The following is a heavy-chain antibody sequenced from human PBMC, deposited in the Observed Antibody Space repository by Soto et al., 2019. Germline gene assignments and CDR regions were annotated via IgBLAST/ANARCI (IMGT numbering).Heavy chain of an antibody. Sequence: EVQLVQSGAEVKNPGESLKISCKGSGYNFATYWIGWVRQMPGKGLEWMGIIYPGDSDTRNSPSFQGRVTISADKSISTTCLQWGSLKASNTAMYSCASWGPSRPPHSNWFDTWGQGTLVTVSS. D-gene: IGHD3-16*01. CDR2: IYPGDSDT. J-gene: IGHJ5*02. V-gene: IGHV5-51*01. CDR3: ASWGPSRPPHSNWFDT. CDR1: GYNFATYW.